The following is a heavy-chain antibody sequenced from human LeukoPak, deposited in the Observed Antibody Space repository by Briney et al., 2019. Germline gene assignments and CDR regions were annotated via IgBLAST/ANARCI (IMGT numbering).Heavy chain of an antibody. V-gene: IGHV4-31*03. CDR3: ARVVDSWIQPFDY. Sequence: SETLSLTCTVSGGSISSGGYYWSWIRQHPGKGLEWIGYIYYSGSTYYNPSLKSRVTISVDTSKNQFSLKLSSVTAADTAVYYCARVVDSWIQPFDYWGQGTLVTVSS. CDR2: IYYSGST. J-gene: IGHJ4*02. D-gene: IGHD5-18*01. CDR1: GGSISSGGYY.